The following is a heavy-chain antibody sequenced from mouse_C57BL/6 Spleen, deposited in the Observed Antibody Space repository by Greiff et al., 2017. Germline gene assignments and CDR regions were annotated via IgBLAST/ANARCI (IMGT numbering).Heavy chain of an antibody. D-gene: IGHD2-3*01. Sequence: QVQLQQSGAELVKPGASVKISCKASGYAFSSYWMNWVKQRPGKGLAWIGQIYPGDGDTNYNGKFKGKATLTADKSSSTAYMQLSSLTSEDSAVYFCARWGDGAWFAYWGQGTLVTVSA. V-gene: IGHV1-80*01. CDR3: ARWGDGAWFAY. CDR1: GYAFSSYW. CDR2: IYPGDGDT. J-gene: IGHJ3*01.